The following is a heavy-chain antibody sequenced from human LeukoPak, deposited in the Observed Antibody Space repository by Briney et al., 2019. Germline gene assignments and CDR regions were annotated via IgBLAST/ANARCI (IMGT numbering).Heavy chain of an antibody. V-gene: IGHV3-30*03. Sequence: GGSLSLFCAASGFTFSSYAMSWVCQAPGEGLEWVAVISYYGSNQYYVDSVKRRFTISRDNSKDTLYLQMNSLRAEDTAVYYCAFSDILTGYWHGSGMDVWGQGTTVTVSS. CDR1: GFTFSSYA. CDR3: AFSDILTGYWHGSGMDV. D-gene: IGHD3-9*01. J-gene: IGHJ6*02. CDR2: ISYYGSNQ.